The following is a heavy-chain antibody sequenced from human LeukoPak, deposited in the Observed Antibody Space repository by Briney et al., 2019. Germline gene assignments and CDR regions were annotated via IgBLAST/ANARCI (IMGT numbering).Heavy chain of an antibody. CDR1: GFTFSSCS. J-gene: IGHJ5*02. D-gene: IGHD6-13*01. Sequence: PGGSLRLSCAASGFTFSSCSMNWVRQAPGKGLEWVSSIRSSSDYIYYADSVKGRFTVSRDNAKNSLYLQMNSLRAEDTAVYYCARGDGSSWYDNWFDPWGQGTLVTVSS. V-gene: IGHV3-21*01. CDR2: IRSSSDYI. CDR3: ARGDGSSWYDNWFDP.